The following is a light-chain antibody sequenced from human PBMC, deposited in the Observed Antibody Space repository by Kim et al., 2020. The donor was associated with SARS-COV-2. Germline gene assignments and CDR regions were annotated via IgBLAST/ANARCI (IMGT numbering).Light chain of an antibody. V-gene: IGKV3-11*01. CDR2: AAS. J-gene: IGKJ2*01. CDR3: QQRIGWPRT. Sequence: CWLPRREASVTSRACKNFIGNVPWYQKNSGHTTRHIIYAASNRGHGIRASFSGSGSGTNFTLSITRVEPKDFAVYYCQQRIGWPRTIGQGITLEI. CDR1: KNFIGN.